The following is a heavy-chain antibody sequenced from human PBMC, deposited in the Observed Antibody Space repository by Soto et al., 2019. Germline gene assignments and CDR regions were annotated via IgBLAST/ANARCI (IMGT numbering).Heavy chain of an antibody. CDR2: ISYDGSSK. D-gene: IGHD1-26*01. V-gene: IGHV3-30*18. CDR1: GFIFSNYG. Sequence: QVQLVESGGGVVQPGMSLRLSCAASGFIFSNYGIHWVRQAPGKGLEWVAVISYDGSSKYYADSVKGRFTISRDNSKTTLNLQMNSRRVEDTAAYYCAKDLDHATSGSYGGLDYWGLGTLVTVSS. CDR3: AKDLDHATSGSYGGLDY. J-gene: IGHJ4*02.